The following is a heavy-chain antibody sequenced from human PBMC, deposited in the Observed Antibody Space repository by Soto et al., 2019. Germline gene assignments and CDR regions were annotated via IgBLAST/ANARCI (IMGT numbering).Heavy chain of an antibody. J-gene: IGHJ4*02. CDR1: GYTLTGYY. Sequence: ASVKVSCKASGYTLTGYYMHWVRQAPGQGLEWMGWINPNSGGTNYAQKFQGRVTMTRDTSISTAYMELSRLRSDDTAVYYCARPSIPNAFLVPIDYWGQGTLVTVSS. CDR3: ARPSIPNAFLVPIDY. CDR2: INPNSGGT. D-gene: IGHD3-3*02. V-gene: IGHV1-2*02.